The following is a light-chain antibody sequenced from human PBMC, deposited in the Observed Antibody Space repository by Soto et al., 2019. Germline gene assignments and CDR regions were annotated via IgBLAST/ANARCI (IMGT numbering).Light chain of an antibody. Sequence: QSVLTQPTSVSAAPGQKVTISCSGSSSNIGSNSVSWYHQLPGTAPKLLIYDNHTRPSAIPDRFSDSKSGTSATLGITGLQTGDEANYYCATWDDRLSAVVFGGGTKVTVL. CDR3: ATWDDRLSAVV. CDR1: SSNIGSNS. J-gene: IGLJ2*01. V-gene: IGLV1-51*01. CDR2: DNH.